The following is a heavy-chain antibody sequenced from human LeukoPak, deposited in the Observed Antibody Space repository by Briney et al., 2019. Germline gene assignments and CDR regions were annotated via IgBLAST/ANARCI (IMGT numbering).Heavy chain of an antibody. CDR1: GDSVSSSSAA. V-gene: IGHV6-1*01. J-gene: IGHJ3*02. D-gene: IGHD4-17*01. Sequence: SQTLSLTCAISGDSVSSSSAAWHWIRQSPSRGLEWLGRTYYRSKWYNHYAVSVNGRIIINPDTSKNQLSLQLNSATPEDTAVYYCAISRGRCCFEMWGQGTVVTVSS. CDR3: AISRGRCCFEM. CDR2: TYYRSKWYN.